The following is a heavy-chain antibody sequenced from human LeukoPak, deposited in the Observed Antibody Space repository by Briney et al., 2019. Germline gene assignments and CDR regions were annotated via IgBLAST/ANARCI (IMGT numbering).Heavy chain of an antibody. Sequence: GGSLRLSCTASGFTFSNYGMHWVRQAPGTGLEWVALIYCDGSNKYYADSVKGRFTISRDNSRNTLFLQMNSLRAEDTAVYYCANNFDYWGQGTLVTVSS. J-gene: IGHJ4*02. CDR1: GFTFSNYG. CDR2: IYCDGSNK. V-gene: IGHV3-33*06. CDR3: ANNFDY.